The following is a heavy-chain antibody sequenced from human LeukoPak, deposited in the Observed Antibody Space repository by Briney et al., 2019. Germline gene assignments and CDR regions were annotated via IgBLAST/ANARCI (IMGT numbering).Heavy chain of an antibody. CDR3: ARGSYYYDKPPEPRTDY. CDR1: GGSFSGYY. V-gene: IGHV4-34*01. D-gene: IGHD3-22*01. J-gene: IGHJ4*02. Sequence: SETLSLTCAGYGGSFSGYYWSWIRQPPGKGLEWSGEINHSGSTNYNPSLKSRVTISVDTSKNQFSLTLSSVTAADTAVYYCARGSYYYDKPPEPRTDYWGQGTLVTVSS. CDR2: INHSGST.